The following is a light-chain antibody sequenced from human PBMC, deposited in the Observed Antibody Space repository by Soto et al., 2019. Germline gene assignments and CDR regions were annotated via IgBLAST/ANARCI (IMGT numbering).Light chain of an antibody. CDR3: ATWDRSLSVGV. Sequence: QSVLTQPPSVSAAPGQKVTISCSGSSSNIGNNYVFWYQQLPGTAPKLLIYDNDKRPSVIPDRFSGSKSGTSATLGITGLQTGDEADYYCATWDRSLSVGVFGGGTQLTVL. J-gene: IGLJ3*02. CDR2: DND. V-gene: IGLV1-51*01. CDR1: SSNIGNNY.